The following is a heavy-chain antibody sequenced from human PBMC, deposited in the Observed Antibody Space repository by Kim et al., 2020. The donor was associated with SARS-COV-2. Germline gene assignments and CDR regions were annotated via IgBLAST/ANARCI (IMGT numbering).Heavy chain of an antibody. Sequence: SVKVSCKASGGTFSSYAISWVRQAPGQGLEWMGGIIPIFGTANYAQKFQGRVTITADESTSTAYMELSRLRSEDTAVYYCARIMWQQLVAATPSNSGPYYYYGMDAWGQGTTVTVSS. D-gene: IGHD6-13*01. CDR2: IIPIFGTA. CDR1: GGTFSSYA. J-gene: IGHJ6*02. CDR3: ARIMWQQLVAATPSNSGPYYYYGMDA. V-gene: IGHV1-69*13.